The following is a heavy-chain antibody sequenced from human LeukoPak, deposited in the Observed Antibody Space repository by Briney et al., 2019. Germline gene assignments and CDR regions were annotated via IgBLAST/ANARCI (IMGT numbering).Heavy chain of an antibody. D-gene: IGHD2-2*01. CDR3: ATDPSCSSTSCYEDWFDP. CDR1: GYTLTELS. V-gene: IGHV1-24*01. Sequence: GESLKISCKVSGYTLTELSMHWVRQAPGKGLEWMGGFDPEDGETIYAQKFQGRVTMTEDTSTDTAYMELSSLRSEDTAVYYCATDPSCSSTSCYEDWFDPWGQGTLVTVSS. J-gene: IGHJ5*02. CDR2: FDPEDGET.